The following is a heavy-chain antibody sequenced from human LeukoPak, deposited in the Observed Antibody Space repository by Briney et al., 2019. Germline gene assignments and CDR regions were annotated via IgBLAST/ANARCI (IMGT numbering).Heavy chain of an antibody. J-gene: IGHJ4*02. CDR1: GSTFSSYA. V-gene: IGHV3-23*01. D-gene: IGHD3-3*01. CDR3: AKRSPPQYDFWSGYHNYFGY. CDR2: ISGSGDST. Sequence: GGSLRLSCAASGSTFSSYAMSWVRQAPGKGLEWVSAISGSGDSTYYGDSVKGRFTISRDNSKNTLYLQMNSLRAEDTAVYYCAKRSPPQYDFWSGYHNYFGYWGQGTLVTVSS.